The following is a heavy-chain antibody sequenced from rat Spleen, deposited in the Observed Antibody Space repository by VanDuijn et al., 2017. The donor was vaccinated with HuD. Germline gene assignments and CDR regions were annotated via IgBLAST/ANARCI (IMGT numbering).Heavy chain of an antibody. CDR3: ARRYYSGDSFDY. CDR1: GFTFSNYD. J-gene: IGHJ2*01. D-gene: IGHD1-1*01. CDR2: ISPSGGST. V-gene: IGHV5S23*01. Sequence: EVQLVESDGGLVQPGRSLKLSCAASGFTFSNYDMAWVRQAPTKGLEWVASISPSGGSTYYRDSVKGRFTVSRDNAKSTLYLQMDSLRSEDTATYYCARRYYSGDSFDYWGQGVMVTVSS.